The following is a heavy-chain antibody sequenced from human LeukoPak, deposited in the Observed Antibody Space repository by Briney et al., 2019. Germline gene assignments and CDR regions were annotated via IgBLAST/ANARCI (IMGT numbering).Heavy chain of an antibody. CDR2: IKQDGSEK. V-gene: IGHV3-7*01. CDR1: GFTFTTYW. D-gene: IGHD6-19*01. J-gene: IGHJ4*02. Sequence: GGSLRLSCGASGFTFTTYWMSWVRQAPGKGLEWVANIKQDGSEKYYVDSVKGRFTISRDNAKNSLYLQMNSLRAEDTAVYYCARDSSGWYFYGDYWGQGTLVTVSS. CDR3: ARDSSGWYFYGDY.